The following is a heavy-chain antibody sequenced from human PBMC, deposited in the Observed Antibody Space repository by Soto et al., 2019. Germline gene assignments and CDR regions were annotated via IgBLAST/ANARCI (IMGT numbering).Heavy chain of an antibody. V-gene: IGHV3-30*18. Sequence: QVQLVESGGGVVQPGRSLRLSCAASGFIFSSYGMHWVRQAPGKGLEWVAVISYEGSHTHYADSVKGRFTITRDNSKNTLYLQMNSLRPEDTAVYYCAKEVHCGGGSCSWSEGFDYWGQGTLLTVSS. CDR1: GFIFSSYG. CDR2: ISYEGSHT. CDR3: AKEVHCGGGSCSWSEGFDY. J-gene: IGHJ4*02. D-gene: IGHD2-15*01.